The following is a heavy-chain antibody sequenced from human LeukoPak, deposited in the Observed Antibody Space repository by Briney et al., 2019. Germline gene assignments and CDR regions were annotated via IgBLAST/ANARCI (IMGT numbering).Heavy chain of an antibody. Sequence: TATLSLTCTVSARSISGYSWSSVRQPPGKGLEWIGYIYYSGGTNYNPSLQSRVTISVDTSKNHFSLKLSSVTAADTAVYYCARVDDYGDYTYFQHWARAPCPAAPQ. CDR3: ARVDDYGDYTYFQH. V-gene: IGHV4-59*01. CDR1: ARSISGYS. D-gene: IGHD4-17*01. J-gene: IGHJ1*01. CDR2: IYYSGGT.